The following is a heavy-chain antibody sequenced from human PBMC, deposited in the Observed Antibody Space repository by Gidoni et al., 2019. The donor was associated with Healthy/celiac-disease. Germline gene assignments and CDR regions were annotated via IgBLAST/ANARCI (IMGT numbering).Heavy chain of an antibody. D-gene: IGHD3-22*01. V-gene: IGHV3-21*01. J-gene: IGHJ3*02. CDR3: ARDRDYYDSSGAFDI. CDR2: ISSSSSYI. Sequence: EVQLVESGGGLVKPGGSLRLSCAASGFTFSSYSMNWVRQAPGKGLEWVSSISSSSSYIYYADSVKGRFTISRDNAKNSLYLQMNSLRAEDTAVYYCARDRDYYDSSGAFDIWGQGTMVTVSS. CDR1: GFTFSSYS.